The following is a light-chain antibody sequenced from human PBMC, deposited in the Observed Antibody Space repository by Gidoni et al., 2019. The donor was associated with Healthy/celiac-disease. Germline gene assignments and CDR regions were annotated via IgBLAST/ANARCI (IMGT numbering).Light chain of an antibody. CDR2: GAS. Sequence: EIVLTQSPGTLALSPGQSATLSCRASQSISSSQLAWYQQKPGQAPRPLMYGASSRATGIPDRFSGSGSETDFTLTISRLEPEDFAVYYCQHFGNFGGGTKVE. CDR3: QHFGN. CDR1: QSISSSQ. V-gene: IGKV3-20*01. J-gene: IGKJ4*01.